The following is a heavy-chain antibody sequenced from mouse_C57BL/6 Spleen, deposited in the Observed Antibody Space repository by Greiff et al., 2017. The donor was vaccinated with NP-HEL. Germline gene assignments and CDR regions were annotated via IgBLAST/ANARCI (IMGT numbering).Heavy chain of an antibody. V-gene: IGHV1-55*01. CDR2: IYPGSGST. CDR3: AREGYYGSRTWFAY. Sequence: QVQLQQPGAELVKPGASVKMSCKASGYTFTSYWITWVKQRPGQGLEWVGDIYPGSGSTNYNEKFKSKATLTVDTSSSTAYMQLSSLTSEDSAVDYCAREGYYGSRTWFAYWGQGTLVTVSA. CDR1: GYTFTSYW. D-gene: IGHD1-1*01. J-gene: IGHJ3*01.